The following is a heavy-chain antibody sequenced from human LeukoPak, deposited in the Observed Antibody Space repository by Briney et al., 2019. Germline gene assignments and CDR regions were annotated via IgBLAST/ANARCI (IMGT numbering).Heavy chain of an antibody. CDR1: GYTFTSYG. CDR3: AATRGVIGYYYDSSGYDY. CDR2: ISAYNGNT. Sequence: ASVKVSCKASGYTFTSYGISWVRQAPGQGLEWMGWISAYNGNTNHAQKLQGRVTMTTDTSTSTAYMELRSLRSDDTAVYYCAATRGVIGYYYDSSGYDYWGQGTLVTVSS. D-gene: IGHD3-22*01. J-gene: IGHJ4*02. V-gene: IGHV1-18*01.